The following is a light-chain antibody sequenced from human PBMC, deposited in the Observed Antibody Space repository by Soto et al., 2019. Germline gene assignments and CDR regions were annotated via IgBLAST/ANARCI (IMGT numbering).Light chain of an antibody. Sequence: DIVMTQSPLSLPVTPGEPASISCRSSQSLLHSNGYNYLDWDLQKPGQSPQLLIYLGSNRASGVPDRFSGSGSGTDFTLKISRVEAEDVGVYYCMQALQTPRTVGQGTKVEIK. CDR3: MQALQTPRT. CDR2: LGS. J-gene: IGKJ1*01. V-gene: IGKV2-28*01. CDR1: QSLLHSNGYNY.